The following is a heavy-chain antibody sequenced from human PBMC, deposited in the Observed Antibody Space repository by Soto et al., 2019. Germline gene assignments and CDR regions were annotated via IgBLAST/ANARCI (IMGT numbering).Heavy chain of an antibody. J-gene: IGHJ6*03. Sequence: SQTLSLTCAISGDSVSSNSAAWNWIRQSPSRGLEWLGRTYYRSKWYNDYAVSVKSRITINPDTSKNQFSLQLKSVTPEDTAVYYCARVGRDYGDYNYYYYHMHLWGKGTTVTVSS. CDR3: ARVGRDYGDYNYYYYHMHL. CDR1: GDSVSSNSAA. V-gene: IGHV6-1*01. D-gene: IGHD4-17*01. CDR2: TYYRSKWYN.